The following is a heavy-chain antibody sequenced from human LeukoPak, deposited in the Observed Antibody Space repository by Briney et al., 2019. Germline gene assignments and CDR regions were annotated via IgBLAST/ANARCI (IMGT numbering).Heavy chain of an antibody. J-gene: IGHJ4*02. CDR3: ARVTGYQLLLS. CDR2: IYYSGST. V-gene: IGHV4-59*01. Sequence: SETLSLTCTVSSGSISSFYWSWIRQPPGKGLEWIGYIYYSGSTDYNPSLMSRVTLSIDTSKSQFSLKLNSVTAADTAVYYCARVTGYQLLLSWGQGTLVTVSS. D-gene: IGHD2-2*01. CDR1: SGSISSFY.